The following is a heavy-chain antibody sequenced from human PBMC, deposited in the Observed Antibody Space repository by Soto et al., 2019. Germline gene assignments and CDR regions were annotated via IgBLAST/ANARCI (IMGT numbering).Heavy chain of an antibody. Sequence: SETLSLTCTVSGASISNDYWSWIRQPPGKRLKYIGFIYNGGSPNYNPSLVSRLTISPDTSQNQSSLILKFVSAADTAVYYCARGESVVRVYGMGVWG. V-gene: IGHV4-59*01. D-gene: IGHD6-6*01. CDR2: IYNGGSP. CDR3: ARGESVVRVYGMGV. J-gene: IGHJ6*02. CDR1: GASISNDY.